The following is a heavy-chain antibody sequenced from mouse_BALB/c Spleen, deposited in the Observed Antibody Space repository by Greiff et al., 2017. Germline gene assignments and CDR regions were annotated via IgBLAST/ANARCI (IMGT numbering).Heavy chain of an antibody. CDR3: ARDPLLTTATAY. D-gene: IGHD1-2*01. J-gene: IGHJ3*01. CDR1: GFTFSSYT. CDR2: ISNGGGST. V-gene: IGHV5-12-2*01. Sequence: EVQRVESGGGLVQPGGSLKLSCAASGFTFSSYTMSWVRQTPEKRLEWVAYISNGGGSTYYPDTVKGRFTISRDNAKNTLYLQMSSLKSEDTAMYYCARDPLLTTATAYWGQGTLVTVSA.